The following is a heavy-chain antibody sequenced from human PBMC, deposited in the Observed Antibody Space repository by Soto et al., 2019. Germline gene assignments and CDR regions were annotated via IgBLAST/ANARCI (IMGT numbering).Heavy chain of an antibody. V-gene: IGHV4-39*01. CDR3: ARHTVTTSDAFDI. D-gene: IGHD4-17*01. J-gene: IGHJ3*02. Sequence: PSETPSLTCTVSGGSISSSSYDWGWIRQPPGKGLEWIGSIYYSGSTYYNPSLKSRVTISVDTSKNQFSLKLSSVTAADTAVYYCARHTVTTSDAFDIWGQGTMVTVSS. CDR1: GGSISSSSYD. CDR2: IYYSGST.